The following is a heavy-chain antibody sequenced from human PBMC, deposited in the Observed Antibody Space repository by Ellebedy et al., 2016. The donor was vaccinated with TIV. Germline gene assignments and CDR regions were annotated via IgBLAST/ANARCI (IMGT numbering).Heavy chain of an antibody. CDR3: TRQAARRSDYYYGMDV. CDR2: IRSKAHGGTT. J-gene: IGHJ6*02. V-gene: IGHV3-49*03. Sequence: GESLKISCTASGFTFGDYAMSWFRQAPGQGLEWVGFIRSKAHGGTTEYAASVKGRFTIPRDDSKSIAYLQMNSLKTEDTAVYYCTRQAARRSDYYYGMDVWGQGTTVTVSS. CDR1: GFTFGDYA. D-gene: IGHD6-6*01.